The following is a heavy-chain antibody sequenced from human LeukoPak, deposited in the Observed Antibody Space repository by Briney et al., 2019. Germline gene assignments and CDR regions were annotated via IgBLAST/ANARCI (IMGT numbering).Heavy chain of an antibody. J-gene: IGHJ4*02. CDR3: SRRLPFDY. CDR2: INTDGGNT. D-gene: IGHD2-15*01. CDR1: GFTFSSYW. Sequence: PGGSLRLSCAASGFTFSSYWMSWVRQAPGKGLEYVSSINTDGGNTYYADSVKGRFTISRDNSKNTLYLQMSSLSAEDTAVYYCSRRLPFDYWGQGTLVTVSS. V-gene: IGHV3-64D*06.